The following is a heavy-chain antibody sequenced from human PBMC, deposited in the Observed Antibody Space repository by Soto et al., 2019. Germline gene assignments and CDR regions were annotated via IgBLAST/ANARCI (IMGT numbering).Heavy chain of an antibody. V-gene: IGHV3-23*01. CDR1: GLTFSSYA. CDR2: VGGVGNT. D-gene: IGHD2-2*01. J-gene: IGHJ6*03. CDR3: ARDTVVPGGWYYYYMDV. Sequence: GGSLGLSCAASGLTFSSYAMSWVRQAPGKGLEWVSVVGGVGNTYYADSVKGRFTISRDNSKNTLYLQMNSLRAEDTAVYYCARDTVVPGGWYYYYMDVWGKGTTVTVSS.